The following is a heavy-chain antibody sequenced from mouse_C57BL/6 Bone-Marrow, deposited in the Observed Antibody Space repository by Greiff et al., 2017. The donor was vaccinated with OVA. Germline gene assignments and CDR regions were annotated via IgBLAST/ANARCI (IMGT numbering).Heavy chain of an antibody. CDR1: GYTFTSYW. D-gene: IGHD2-4*01. V-gene: IGHV1-50*01. Sequence: QVQLKQPGAELVKPGASVKLSCKASGYTFTSYWMQWVKQRPGQGLEWIGEIDPSDSYTNYNQKFKGKATLTVDTSSSTAYMQLSSLTSEDSAVYYCARWGDYDVGGYWGQGTTLTVSS. CDR3: ARWGDYDVGGY. CDR2: IDPSDSYT. J-gene: IGHJ2*01.